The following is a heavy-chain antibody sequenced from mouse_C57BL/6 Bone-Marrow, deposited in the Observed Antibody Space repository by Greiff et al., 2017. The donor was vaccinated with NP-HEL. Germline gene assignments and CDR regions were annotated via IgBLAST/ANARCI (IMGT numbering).Heavy chain of an antibody. CDR2: INPNNGGT. CDR1: GYTFTDYN. V-gene: IGHV1-18*01. D-gene: IGHD2-1*01. Sequence: EVQLQQSGPELVKPGASVKIPCKASGYTFTDYNMDWVKQSHGKSLEWIGDINPNNGGTNYNQKFKGKATLTVDKSSSTAYMELRSLTSEDTAVYYCARGYYGNYWYFDVWGTGTTVTVSS. CDR3: ARGYYGNYWYFDV. J-gene: IGHJ1*03.